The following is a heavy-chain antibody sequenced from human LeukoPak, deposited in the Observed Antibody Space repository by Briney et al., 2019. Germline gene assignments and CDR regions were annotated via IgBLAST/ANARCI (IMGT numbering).Heavy chain of an antibody. Sequence: AASVKVSCKASGYTFTRYGLSWVRQAPGQGLEWMGWISGYNGNTHYAQRFQGRVTMTTDTSTSKAYMELRNLRYDDAAMYYCAGWVGSSYNDYWGQGTLVTVSS. V-gene: IGHV1-18*01. CDR1: GYTFTRYG. CDR2: ISGYNGNT. CDR3: AGWVGSSYNDY. J-gene: IGHJ4*02. D-gene: IGHD1-14*01.